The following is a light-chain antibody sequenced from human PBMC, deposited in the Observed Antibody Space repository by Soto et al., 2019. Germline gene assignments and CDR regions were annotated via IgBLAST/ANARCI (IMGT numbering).Light chain of an antibody. CDR1: QTVTSNF. CDR2: GAS. Sequence: VLTQSPGTLSLSPGERATLSCRASQTVTSNFLAWYQEKPGQAPRLLIYGASSRATGIPDRFSGSGSGTDFTLTISRLEPEDFAVYYCQQYGTSPWTFGQGTKVDI. CDR3: QQYGTSPWT. V-gene: IGKV3-20*01. J-gene: IGKJ1*01.